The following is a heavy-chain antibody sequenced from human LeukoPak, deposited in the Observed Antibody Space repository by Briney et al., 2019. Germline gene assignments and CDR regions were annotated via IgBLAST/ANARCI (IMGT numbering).Heavy chain of an antibody. J-gene: IGHJ3*01. CDR3: ASAVGPFDF. Sequence: PGGSLRLSCAASGFIFSTYGMHWVRQAPGKGLEWVAVIWGDGSIKYYGDSVKGRFTISRDNSNNMLYLQVNSLRGEDTAVYYCASAVGPFDFWGQGTMLIVSS. CDR1: GFIFSTYG. CDR2: IWGDGSIK. V-gene: IGHV3-33*01.